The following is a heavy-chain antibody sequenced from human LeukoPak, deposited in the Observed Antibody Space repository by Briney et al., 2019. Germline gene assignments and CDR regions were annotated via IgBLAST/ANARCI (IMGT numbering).Heavy chain of an antibody. CDR3: VKETFTVTSPFDY. D-gene: IGHD3-16*01. CDR1: GFTFSSYA. J-gene: IGHJ4*02. Sequence: GGSLRLSCSASGFTFSSYAMHWVRQAPGKGLEYVAAINSNGGSTYYADSLKGRFTISRDNSKNTLYLQMSSLRAEDTAVYYCVKETFTVTSPFDYWGQGTLVTVSS. V-gene: IGHV3-64D*09. CDR2: INSNGGST.